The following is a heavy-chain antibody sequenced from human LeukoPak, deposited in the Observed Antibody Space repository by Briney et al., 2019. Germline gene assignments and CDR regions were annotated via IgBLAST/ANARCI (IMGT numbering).Heavy chain of an antibody. CDR2: ISGGGGNT. V-gene: IGHV3-23*01. D-gene: IGHD6-19*01. CDR3: AKRITVSAGYSLGF. CDR1: GVTLSSFA. J-gene: IGHJ4*02. Sequence: AAGSLRLSCVVSGVTLSSFAMSWVRQPPEKGLKRGSNISGGGGNTYFADSTKGPFPISRDDSKRMHFLQMNSLRPEDTALYLCAKRITVSAGYSLGFWCRGNLVTVSS.